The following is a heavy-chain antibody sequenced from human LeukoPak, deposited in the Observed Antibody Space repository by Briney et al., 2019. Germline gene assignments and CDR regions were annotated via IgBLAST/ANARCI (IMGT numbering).Heavy chain of an antibody. D-gene: IGHD3-22*01. CDR1: GFTFSSIA. J-gene: IGHJ4*02. CDR2: IRSNGDTT. V-gene: IGHV3-23*01. CDR3: AKGAITMIVVVNYFDY. Sequence: GGSLRLSCAASGFTFSSIAMTWVRQAPGKGLEWVSSIRSNGDTTYNADSVKGRFTISRDNLKNTLYLQMNSLRAEDTAVYYCAKGAITMIVVVNYFDYWGQGTLVTVSS.